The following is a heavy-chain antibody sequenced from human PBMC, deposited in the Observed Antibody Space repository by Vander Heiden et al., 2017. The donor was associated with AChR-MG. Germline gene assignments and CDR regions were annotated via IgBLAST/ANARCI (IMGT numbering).Heavy chain of an antibody. CDR3: ARDSRYYYGSGSYEFVWFDP. Sequence: QVQLVQSGAEVKKPGASVKVSCKASGYTFTSYGISWVRQAPGQGLEWMGWISAYNGNTNYAQKLQGRVTMTTDTSTSTAYMELRSLRSDDTAVYYCARDSRYYYGSGSYEFVWFDPWGQGTLVTVSS. CDR1: GYTFTSYG. V-gene: IGHV1-18*01. J-gene: IGHJ5*02. D-gene: IGHD3-10*01. CDR2: ISAYNGNT.